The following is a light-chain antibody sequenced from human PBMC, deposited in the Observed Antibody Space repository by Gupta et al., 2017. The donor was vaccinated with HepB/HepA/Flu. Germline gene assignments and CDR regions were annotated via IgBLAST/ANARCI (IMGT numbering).Light chain of an antibody. V-gene: IGKV1-39*01. CDR2: AAS. Sequence: DIQMTQSPSSLSASVGDRVTITCRASQSISSYVNWYQQKPGKAPKLLIYAASSLQSGVPSRFSGSGSGTDFTLTSSSLQPEDVATYYCQQSYSTLDTFGQGTKVEIK. CDR1: QSISSY. J-gene: IGKJ1*01. CDR3: QQSYSTLDT.